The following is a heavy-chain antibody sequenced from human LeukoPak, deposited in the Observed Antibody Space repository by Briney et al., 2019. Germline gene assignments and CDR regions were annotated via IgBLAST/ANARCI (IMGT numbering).Heavy chain of an antibody. Sequence: PGGSLRLSCAASGFTFSSYWMSWVRQAPGKGLEWVANMNQYGSEKYYVDSVKGRFTISRDNAKNSLYLQMNSLRAEDTAVYYCARADYDYVWGSYRQYYFDYWGQGTLVTVSS. D-gene: IGHD3-16*02. CDR1: GFTFSSYW. CDR3: ARADYDYVWGSYRQYYFDY. J-gene: IGHJ4*02. V-gene: IGHV3-7*01. CDR2: MNQYGSEK.